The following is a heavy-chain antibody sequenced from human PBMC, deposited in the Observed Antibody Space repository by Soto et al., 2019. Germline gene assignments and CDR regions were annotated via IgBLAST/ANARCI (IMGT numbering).Heavy chain of an antibody. CDR2: ISSSSSYI. J-gene: IGHJ6*02. Sequence: EVQLVESGGGLVKPGGSLRLSCAASGFTFSSYSMNWVRQAPGKGLEWVSSISSSSSYIYYADSVKGRFTISRDNAKNSRYLQMNSLRAEDTAVYYCARDRAAAPDGMDVWGQGTTVTVSS. V-gene: IGHV3-21*01. CDR3: ARDRAAAPDGMDV. CDR1: GFTFSSYS. D-gene: IGHD6-13*01.